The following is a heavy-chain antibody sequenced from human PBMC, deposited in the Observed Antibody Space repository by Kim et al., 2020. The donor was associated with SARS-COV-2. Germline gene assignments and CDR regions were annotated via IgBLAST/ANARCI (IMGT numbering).Heavy chain of an antibody. J-gene: IGHJ4*02. CDR3: AIGGHMTTVTTAYDY. D-gene: IGHD4-17*01. CDR1: GFTFSSYG. CDR2: ISYDGSNK. Sequence: GGSLRLSCAASGFTFSSYGMHWVRQAPGKGLEWVAVISYDGSNKYYADSVKGRFTISRDNSKNTLYLQMNSLRAEDTAVYYCAIGGHMTTVTTAYDYWGQGTLVTVSS. V-gene: IGHV3-30*03.